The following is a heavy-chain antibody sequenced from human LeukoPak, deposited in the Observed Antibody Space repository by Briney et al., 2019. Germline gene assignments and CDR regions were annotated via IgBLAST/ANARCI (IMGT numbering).Heavy chain of an antibody. CDR3: AKDGQRRAVSVVTYMDV. V-gene: IGHV3-9*01. Sequence: PGGSLRLSCAAAGFTFDDYAMHWVRQAPGKGLGWVSTINWNSGRMEYADSVKGRFTISRDNAKNSLYLQMNSLRDEVTALYYCAKDGQRRAVSVVTYMDVWGKGTTVTVSS. D-gene: IGHD6-19*01. CDR1: GFTFDDYA. J-gene: IGHJ6*03. CDR2: INWNSGRM.